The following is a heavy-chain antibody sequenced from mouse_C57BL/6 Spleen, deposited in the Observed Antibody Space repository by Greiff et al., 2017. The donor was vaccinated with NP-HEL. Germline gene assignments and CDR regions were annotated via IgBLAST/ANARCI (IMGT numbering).Heavy chain of an antibody. Sequence: QVQLKQSGAELVRPGASVTLSCKASGYTFTDYEMHWVKPTPVHGLEWIGAIDPETGGTAYNQKFKGKAILTADKSSSTAYMELRSLTSEDSAVYYCTRDYYGSSYYFDYWGQGTTLTVSS. CDR3: TRDYYGSSYYFDY. CDR2: IDPETGGT. D-gene: IGHD1-1*01. J-gene: IGHJ2*01. CDR1: GYTFTDYE. V-gene: IGHV1-15*01.